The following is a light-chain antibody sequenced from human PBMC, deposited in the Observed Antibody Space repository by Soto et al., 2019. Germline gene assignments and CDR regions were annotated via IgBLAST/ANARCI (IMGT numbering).Light chain of an antibody. V-gene: IGKV2-24*01. CDR3: MQATQLPPT. CDR2: KIS. J-gene: IGKJ1*01. Sequence: DFVMTQTPLSSPVTLGQPASISCRSSQSLVHSDGNTYLSWLQQRPGQPPRLLISKISNRFFGVPDRSSGSGSGTDLTLNSSCMDTEDVGVYYCMQATQLPPTLGQGTKVEIK. CDR1: QSLVHSDGNTY.